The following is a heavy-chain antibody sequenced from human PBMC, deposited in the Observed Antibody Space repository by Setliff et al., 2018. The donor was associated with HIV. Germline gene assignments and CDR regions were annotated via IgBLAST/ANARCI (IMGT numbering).Heavy chain of an antibody. CDR1: GYTFTSYG. V-gene: IGHV1-18*01. Sequence: ASVKVSCKASGYTFTSYGIGWVRQAPGQGLEWMGWISPYNGHTNYAQKLQGRVTMTTDTSTSTTYMELRSLRSDETAVYYCAIGTPYGSGRLVVLVGHYYYMDVWGKGTTVTVSS. CDR2: ISPYNGHT. CDR3: AIGTPYGSGRLVVLVGHYYYMDV. J-gene: IGHJ6*03. D-gene: IGHD3-10*01.